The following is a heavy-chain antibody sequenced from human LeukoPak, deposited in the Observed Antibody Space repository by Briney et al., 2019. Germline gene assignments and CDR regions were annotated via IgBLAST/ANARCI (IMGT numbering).Heavy chain of an antibody. CDR1: TFTLNNYW. V-gene: IGHV3-7*05. J-gene: IGHJ4*02. D-gene: IGHD6-13*01. Sequence: GGSLRLSCTASTFTLNNYWMSWVRQAPGEGLEWVANIKQDGSEKYYVDSVKGLFTISRDNAKNSLYLQMNSLRAEDTAVYYCASRAGYTGSWSAFDYWGQGTLVTVSS. CDR2: IKQDGSEK. CDR3: ASRAGYTGSWSAFDY.